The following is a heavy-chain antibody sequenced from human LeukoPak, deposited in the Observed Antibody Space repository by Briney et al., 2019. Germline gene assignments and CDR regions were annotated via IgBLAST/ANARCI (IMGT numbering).Heavy chain of an antibody. D-gene: IGHD3-3*01. J-gene: IGHJ5*02. V-gene: IGHV4-59*01. Sequence: TSETLSLTCTVSGGSISSYYWSWIRQPPGKGLEWIGYIYYSGSTNCNPSLKSRVTISVDTSKNQFSLKLSSVTAADTAVYYCARDFYDFWSGYFWFDPWGQGTLVTVSS. CDR1: GGSISSYY. CDR2: IYYSGST. CDR3: ARDFYDFWSGYFWFDP.